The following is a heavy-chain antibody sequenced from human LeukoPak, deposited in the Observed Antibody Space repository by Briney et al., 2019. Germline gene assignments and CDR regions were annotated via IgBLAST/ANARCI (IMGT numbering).Heavy chain of an antibody. CDR2: IRSTAYGATT. V-gene: IGHV3-49*04. CDR1: GFIFGDYA. CDR3: TRGVYQLLYFDY. Sequence: GGSLRLSCTGSGFIFGDYAMSWVRQAPEKGLEWVAFIRSTAYGATTEYAASVKDRFTISRDDSKRIAYLQMNSLKTDDTAVYYCTRGVYQLLYFDYWGQGALVTVSS. D-gene: IGHD6-13*01. J-gene: IGHJ4*02.